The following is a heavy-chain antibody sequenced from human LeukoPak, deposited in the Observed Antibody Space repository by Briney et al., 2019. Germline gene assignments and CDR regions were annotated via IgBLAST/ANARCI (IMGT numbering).Heavy chain of an antibody. Sequence: PGGSLRLSCTASGLTLSSYGMHWVRQAPGKGLEWVTVIWHDGSNKYYADSVKGRFTISRDNSKNTLYLQMNSLRAEDTAVYHCAKDLNPREAGATIDYWGQGTLVTVSS. CDR3: AKDLNPREAGATIDY. J-gene: IGHJ4*02. CDR2: IWHDGSNK. CDR1: GLTLSSYG. D-gene: IGHD1-26*01. V-gene: IGHV3-30*02.